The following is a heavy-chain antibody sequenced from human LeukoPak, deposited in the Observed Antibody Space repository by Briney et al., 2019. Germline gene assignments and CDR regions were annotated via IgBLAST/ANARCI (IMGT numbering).Heavy chain of an antibody. V-gene: IGHV1-2*02. Sequence: ASVKVSCKASGYTFTGYYMRWVRQAPGQGLEWLGWINPNNGATTYAQNFQGRVSMTWDTSSSTASLELSRLRSDDTAVFYCARPNSVGATVYFDYWGQGTLVTVSS. CDR3: ARPNSVGATVYFDY. CDR2: INPNNGAT. D-gene: IGHD1-26*01. CDR1: GYTFTGYY. J-gene: IGHJ4*02.